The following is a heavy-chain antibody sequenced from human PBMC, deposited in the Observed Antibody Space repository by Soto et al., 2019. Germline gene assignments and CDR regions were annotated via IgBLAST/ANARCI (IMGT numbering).Heavy chain of an antibody. CDR2: IYPGDSDT. Sequence: EVQLVQSGAEVKKPGESLKISCKGSGYSFTNYWIGWVRQMPGKGLEWMGVIYPGDSDTRYSPSLQGQVTISADKSISNAYLQWSSLKASDTAMYYCARRRSGSFGPDVFDVWGQGTMVTVSS. V-gene: IGHV5-51*01. D-gene: IGHD1-26*01. CDR3: ARRRSGSFGPDVFDV. CDR1: GYSFTNYW. J-gene: IGHJ3*01.